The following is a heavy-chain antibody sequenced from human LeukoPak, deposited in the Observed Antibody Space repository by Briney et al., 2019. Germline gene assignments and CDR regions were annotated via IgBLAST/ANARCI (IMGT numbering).Heavy chain of an antibody. V-gene: IGHV3-20*01. J-gene: IGHJ6*03. D-gene: IGHD4-11*01. CDR2: INWNGGST. Sequence: GGSLRLSCAASGFTFDDYGMSWVRQAPGKGLEWVSGINWNGGSTGYADSVKGRFTISRDNAKNPLYLQMNSLRAEDTALYHCARDHDTVTPHYMDVWGKGTTVTVSS. CDR3: ARDHDTVTPHYMDV. CDR1: GFTFDDYG.